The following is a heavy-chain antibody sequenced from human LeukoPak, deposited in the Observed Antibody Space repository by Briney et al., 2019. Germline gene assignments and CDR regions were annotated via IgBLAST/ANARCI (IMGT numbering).Heavy chain of an antibody. V-gene: IGHV3-74*01. D-gene: IGHD5-12*01. J-gene: IGHJ4*02. CDR3: ARGSSPYDNPQFDY. CDR2: IDSDGSDT. Sequence: GGSLRLSCAASGFTFSSYWMHWVRQIPGKGLVWVSRIDSDGSDTTYADSVKGRFTISRDYAKNTLYLQMNSLITDEATVYYYARGSSPYDNPQFDYWGQGTLVTVSS. CDR1: GFTFSSYW.